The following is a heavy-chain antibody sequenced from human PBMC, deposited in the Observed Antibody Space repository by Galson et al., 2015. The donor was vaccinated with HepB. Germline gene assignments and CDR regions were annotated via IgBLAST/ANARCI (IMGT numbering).Heavy chain of an antibody. D-gene: IGHD2-15*01. Sequence: SLRLSCAASGFTFSSYGMHWVRQAPGKGLEWVAVISYDGSNKYYADSVKGRFTISRDNSKNTLYLQMNSLRAEDTAVYYCAKDPRRYCSGGSCHRAFAYWGQGTLVTVSS. CDR2: ISYDGSNK. V-gene: IGHV3-30*18. CDR1: GFTFSSYG. CDR3: AKDPRRYCSGGSCHRAFAY. J-gene: IGHJ4*02.